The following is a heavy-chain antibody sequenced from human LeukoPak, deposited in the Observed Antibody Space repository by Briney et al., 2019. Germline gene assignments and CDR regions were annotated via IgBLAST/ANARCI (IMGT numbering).Heavy chain of an antibody. V-gene: IGHV3-21*01. CDR3: VRVAGYCSSTSCQAGYFDR. CDR1: GFLFSQYN. Sequence: PGGSLRLSCAASGFLFSQYNMAWVRQAPGEGLEWVSFITSSSGYIHYSDSVKGRFTISRDNAQSSVSLQVSSLSAEDTAVYYCVRVAGYCSSTSCQAGYFDRRGQGTQVIVSS. D-gene: IGHD2-2*01. J-gene: IGHJ5*02. CDR2: ITSSSGYI.